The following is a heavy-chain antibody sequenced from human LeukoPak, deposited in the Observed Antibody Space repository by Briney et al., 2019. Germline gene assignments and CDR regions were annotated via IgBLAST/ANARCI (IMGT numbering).Heavy chain of an antibody. Sequence: SVKVSCKASGGTFSSNAISWVRQAPGQGLEWMGGTIPVYGTTNYAQKFQGRVTITADESTSTAYMELSSLRSEDTAVYYCARAQQDSSGYGLDYWGQGTLVTVSS. J-gene: IGHJ4*02. V-gene: IGHV1-69*13. CDR3: ARAQQDSSGYGLDY. D-gene: IGHD3-22*01. CDR2: TIPVYGTT. CDR1: GGTFSSNA.